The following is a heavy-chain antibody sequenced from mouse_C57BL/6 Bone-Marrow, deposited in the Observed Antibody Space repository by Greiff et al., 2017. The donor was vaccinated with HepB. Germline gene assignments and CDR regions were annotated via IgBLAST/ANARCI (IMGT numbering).Heavy chain of an antibody. J-gene: IGHJ3*01. CDR3: ARKIYYDYDGAY. D-gene: IGHD2-4*01. Sequence: QVQLQQPGAELVKPGASVKLSCKASGYTFTSYWMQWVKQRPGQGLEWIGEIDPSDGYTNYNQKFKGKATLTVDTSSSTAYMQLSSLTSEDSAVYYCARKIYYDYDGAYWGQGTLVTVSA. CDR1: GYTFTSYW. V-gene: IGHV1-50*01. CDR2: IDPSDGYT.